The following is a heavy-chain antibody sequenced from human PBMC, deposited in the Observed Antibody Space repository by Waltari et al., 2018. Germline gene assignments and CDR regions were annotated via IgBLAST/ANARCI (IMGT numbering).Heavy chain of an antibody. D-gene: IGHD3-22*01. CDR3: ARDQWFAFDI. V-gene: IGHV3-7*01. CDR1: GFTLSSYW. Sequence: EVQLVESGGGLVQPGGSLRLSCAASGFTLSSYWMSWVRQAPGKGPEWVANIKKDGSEEYYVDSVSGRFTISRDNAKNSLYLQMNSLRPEDTAVYYCARDQWFAFDIWGHGTMVTVSS. CDR2: IKKDGSEE. J-gene: IGHJ3*02.